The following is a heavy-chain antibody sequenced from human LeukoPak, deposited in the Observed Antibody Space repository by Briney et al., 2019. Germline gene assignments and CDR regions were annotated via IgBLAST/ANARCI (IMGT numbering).Heavy chain of an antibody. CDR2: IIPIFGTA. CDR3: ASPLPDYYDSSGYYPFDY. CDR1: GGTFSSYA. D-gene: IGHD3-22*01. V-gene: IGHV1-69*06. Sequence: SVKVSCKASGGTFSSYAISWVRQAPGQGLEWMGGIIPIFGTANYAQKFQGRVTITADKSTSTAYMELSSLRSEDTAVYYCASPLPDYYDSSGYYPFDYWGQGTLVTVSS. J-gene: IGHJ4*02.